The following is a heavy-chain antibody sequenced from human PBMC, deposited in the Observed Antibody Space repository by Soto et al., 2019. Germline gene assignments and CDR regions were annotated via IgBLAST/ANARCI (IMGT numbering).Heavy chain of an antibody. D-gene: IGHD6-13*01. CDR2: IYHSGST. Sequence: QVQLQESGPGLVKPSGTLSLTCAVSGGSISSSNWWSWVRQPPGKGLEWIGEIYHSGSTNYKPSLKSRVTIAVDKSKNQFCLKLSSVTAADTAVYYCARAAMGGSSWPFDYWGQGTLVTVSS. CDR3: ARAAMGGSSWPFDY. V-gene: IGHV4-4*02. CDR1: GGSISSSNW. J-gene: IGHJ4*02.